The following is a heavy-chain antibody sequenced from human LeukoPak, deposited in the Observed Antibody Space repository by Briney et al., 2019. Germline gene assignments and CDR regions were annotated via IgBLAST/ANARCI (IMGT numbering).Heavy chain of an antibody. V-gene: IGHV4-34*01. J-gene: IGHJ1*01. D-gene: IGHD2-8*01. CDR3: ARVERGVVLRVYDARGFFQH. CDR2: INHSGST. Sequence: PSETLSLTCAVYGGSFSGYYWSWIRQPPGKGLEWIADINHSGSTNYNPSPESGVTISVDTSKNKFSLKLSSVTAADTAVYYCARVERGVVLRVYDARGFFQHWGQGTLVTVSS. CDR1: GGSFSGYY.